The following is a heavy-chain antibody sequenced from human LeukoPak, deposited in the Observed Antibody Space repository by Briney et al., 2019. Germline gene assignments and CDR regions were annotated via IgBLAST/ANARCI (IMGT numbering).Heavy chain of an antibody. CDR1: GYSFTSYW. CDR2: IYPGDSDT. V-gene: IGHV5-51*01. D-gene: IGHD1-14*01. Sequence: PGGSLRLSCKGSGYSFTSYWIGWVRQMPGKGLEWMGIIYPGDSDTRYSPSFQGQVTISADKSISTAYLQWRSLKASDTAMYYCARRSPEFDYWGQGTLVTVSS. J-gene: IGHJ4*02. CDR3: ARRSPEFDY.